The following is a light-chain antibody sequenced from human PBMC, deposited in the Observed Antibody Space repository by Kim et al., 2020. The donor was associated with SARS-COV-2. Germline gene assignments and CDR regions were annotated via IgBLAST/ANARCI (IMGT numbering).Light chain of an antibody. CDR1: NLRSYS. J-gene: IGLJ2*01. V-gene: IGLV3-19*01. Sequence: SSELTQDPAVSVALGQTIRITCQGDNLRSYSASWYQQKPGQAPVLGIFAKNNRPSGIPDRFSGSSSGNTASFTITGAQAEDEADYYCKSRDSSGNLLVFG. CDR3: KSRDSSGNLLV. CDR2: AKN.